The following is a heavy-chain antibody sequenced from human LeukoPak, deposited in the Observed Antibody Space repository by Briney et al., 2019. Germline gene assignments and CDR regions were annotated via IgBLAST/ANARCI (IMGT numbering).Heavy chain of an antibody. D-gene: IGHD2-2*01. J-gene: IGHJ5*02. CDR3: ARHPYQLLWLSWFDP. Sequence: SETLSLTCTVSGGSISSYYWSWIRQPAGKGLEWIGRIYTSGSTNYNPSLKSRVTMSVDTSKNQFSLKLSSVTAADTAVYYCARHPYQLLWLSWFDPWGQGTLVTVSS. CDR2: IYTSGST. CDR1: GGSISSYY. V-gene: IGHV4-4*07.